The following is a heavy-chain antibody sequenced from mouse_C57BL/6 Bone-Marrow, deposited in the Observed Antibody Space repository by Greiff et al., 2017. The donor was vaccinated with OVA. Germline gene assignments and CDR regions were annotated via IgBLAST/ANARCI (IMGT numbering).Heavy chain of an antibody. V-gene: IGHV1-42*01. CDR1: GYSFTGYY. Sequence: EVQRVESGPELVKPGASVKISCKASGYSFTGYYMNWVKQSPEKSLEWIGEINPSTGGTTYNQKFKAKATLTVDKSSSTAYMQLKSLTSEDSAVYYCARTYYGSRGWYFDVWGTGTTVTVSS. CDR2: INPSTGGT. CDR3: ARTYYGSRGWYFDV. J-gene: IGHJ1*03. D-gene: IGHD1-1*01.